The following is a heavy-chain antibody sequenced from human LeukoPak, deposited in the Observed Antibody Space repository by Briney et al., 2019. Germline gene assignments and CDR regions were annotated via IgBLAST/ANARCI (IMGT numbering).Heavy chain of an antibody. CDR1: GGSISSGGYY. CDR3: ARQLGYCSSTSCSPDY. V-gene: IGHV4-31*03. Sequence: TQTLCLTCTVSGGSISSGGYYWSWIRQHPGKGLEWVGYIYYSGSTYYNPSLKSRVTISVDTSKNQFSLKLSSVTAADTAVYYCARQLGYCSSTSCSPDYWGQGTLVTVSS. D-gene: IGHD2-2*01. J-gene: IGHJ4*02. CDR2: IYYSGST.